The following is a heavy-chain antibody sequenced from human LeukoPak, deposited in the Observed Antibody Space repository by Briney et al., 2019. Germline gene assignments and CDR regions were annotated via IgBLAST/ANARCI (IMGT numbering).Heavy chain of an antibody. V-gene: IGHV3-30*02. CDR1: GFTFSSYG. D-gene: IGHD6-6*01. CDR3: AKDAGSIAARRGEADYYYYYMDV. J-gene: IGHJ6*03. Sequence: GGSLRLPCAASGFTFSSYGMHWVRQAPGKGLEWVAFIRYDGSNKYYADSVKGRFTISRDNSKNTLYLQMNSLRAEDTAVYYCAKDAGSIAARRGEADYYYYYMDVWGKGTTVTVSS. CDR2: IRYDGSNK.